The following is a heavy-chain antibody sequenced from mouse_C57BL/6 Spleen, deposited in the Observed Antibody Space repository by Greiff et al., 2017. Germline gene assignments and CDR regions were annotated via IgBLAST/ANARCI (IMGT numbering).Heavy chain of an antibody. Sequence: VQLQQSGAELVRPGASVTLSCKASGYTFTDYEMHWVKQTPVHGLEWIGAIDPETGGTAYNQKFKGKAILTADKSSSTAYMELRSLTSEDSAVYYCTRSYYGNYDFDYWGQGTTRTVSS. CDR1: GYTFTDYE. J-gene: IGHJ2*01. CDR2: IDPETGGT. V-gene: IGHV1-15*01. D-gene: IGHD2-1*01. CDR3: TRSYYGNYDFDY.